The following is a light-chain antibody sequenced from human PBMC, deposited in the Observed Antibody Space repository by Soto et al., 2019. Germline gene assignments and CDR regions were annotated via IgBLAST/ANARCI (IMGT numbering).Light chain of an antibody. Sequence: EIVLTQSPATLSLSPGASATLSCSASPSVTNFLAWYQQKPGQAPRLLIYGAFNRATGIPARFSGSGSGTDFTLTISSLEPEDSAIYYCQQRNIWPPVTFGQGTRLEI. CDR3: QQRNIWPPVT. CDR2: GAF. J-gene: IGKJ5*01. CDR1: PSVTNF. V-gene: IGKV3-11*01.